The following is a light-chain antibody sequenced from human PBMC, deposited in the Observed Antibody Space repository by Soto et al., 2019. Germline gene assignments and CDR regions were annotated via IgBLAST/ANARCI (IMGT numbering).Light chain of an antibody. Sequence: EIVLTQSPATLSLSPGERATLSCRASQSVSSYLAWYQQKPGQAPRLLIYDASNRATGIPARFSGSGSGTDFPLTISSLEPEDFAVYYCQQRSNWGGTFGQGTKLEIK. J-gene: IGKJ2*02. CDR1: QSVSSY. CDR3: QQRSNWGGT. CDR2: DAS. V-gene: IGKV3-11*01.